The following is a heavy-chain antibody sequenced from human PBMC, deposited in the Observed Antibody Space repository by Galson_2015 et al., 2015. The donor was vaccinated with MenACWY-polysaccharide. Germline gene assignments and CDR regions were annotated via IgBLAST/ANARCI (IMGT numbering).Heavy chain of an antibody. CDR1: GFSFNTYW. CDR2: INADGSAT. J-gene: IGHJ5*02. D-gene: IGHD2-15*01. Sequence: SLRLSCAASGFSFNTYWMHWVRHAPGKGLVWVSRINADGSATGYADSVRGRFTISRDNAKNTLYLEMNSLRAEETAVYYCTKAGAKYCSGSSCYFNWFDPWGQGTLVTVSS. V-gene: IGHV3-74*01. CDR3: TKAGAKYCSGSSCYFNWFDP.